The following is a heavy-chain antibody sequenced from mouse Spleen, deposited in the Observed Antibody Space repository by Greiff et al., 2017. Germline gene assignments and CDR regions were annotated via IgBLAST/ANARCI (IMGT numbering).Heavy chain of an antibody. CDR2: IYPGDGDT. CDR3: APQLTGTNFDY. J-gene: IGHJ2*01. CDR1: GYAFSSSW. V-gene: IGHV1-82*01. D-gene: IGHD4-1*01. Sequence: QVQLQQSGPELVKPGASVKISCKASGYAFSSSWMNWVKQRPGKGLEWIGRIYPGDGDTNYNGKFKGKATLTADKSSSTAYMQLSSLTSEDSAVYFCAPQLTGTNFDYWGQGTTLTVSS.